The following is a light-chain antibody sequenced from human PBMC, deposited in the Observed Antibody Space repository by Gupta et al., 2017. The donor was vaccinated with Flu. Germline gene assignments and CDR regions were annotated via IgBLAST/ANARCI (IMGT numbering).Light chain of an antibody. CDR1: SSNIENNY. V-gene: IGLV1-51*02. Sequence: VTLSCSGSSSNIENNYVSWYQQFPGTAPELLIYENNKRPSGIPDRFSGSKSDTSATLGITGLQTGDEANYYCGTWDSSLSAWVFGGGTKLTVL. CDR3: GTWDSSLSAWV. J-gene: IGLJ3*02. CDR2: ENN.